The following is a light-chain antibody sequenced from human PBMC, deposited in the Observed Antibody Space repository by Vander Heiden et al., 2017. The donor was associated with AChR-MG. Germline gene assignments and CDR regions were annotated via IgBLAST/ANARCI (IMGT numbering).Light chain of an antibody. Sequence: QSVLTQPPSVSAAPGQKVTIPCSGSSSNIGNNYVSWYQQLPGTAPKLLIYDNNKRPSGIPDRYSASKSGTSATLGIAGLQTGDEADYYCGTWDDSLSAVVFGGGTKLTVL. J-gene: IGLJ2*01. CDR3: GTWDDSLSAVV. CDR2: DNN. V-gene: IGLV1-51*01. CDR1: SSNIGNNY.